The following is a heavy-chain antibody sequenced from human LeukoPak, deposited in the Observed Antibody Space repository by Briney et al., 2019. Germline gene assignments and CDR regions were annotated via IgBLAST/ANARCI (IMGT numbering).Heavy chain of an antibody. J-gene: IGHJ4*02. Sequence: GGSLRLSCAAPGFTFSSYSMNWVRQAPGKGLEWVSSISSSSSYTYYADSVKGRFTISRDNAKNSLYLQMNSLRAEDTAVYYCARVEYGGYPDYWGQGTLVTVSS. V-gene: IGHV3-21*01. D-gene: IGHD5-12*01. CDR2: ISSSSSYT. CDR1: GFTFSSYS. CDR3: ARVEYGGYPDY.